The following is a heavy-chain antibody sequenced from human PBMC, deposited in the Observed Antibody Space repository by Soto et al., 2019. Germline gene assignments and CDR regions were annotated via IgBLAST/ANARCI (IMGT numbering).Heavy chain of an antibody. CDR2: ISANNGNT. Sequence: QVQLVQSGAEVKKPGASVKVSCKASGYTFTSYGISWVRQAPGQGLEWMGWISANNGNTKYAQKLQGRVTMTTDTSKSTAYMERRSQRSDDTAVYDCARDLHVGALDYWGQGTLVTVSS. D-gene: IGHD1-26*01. J-gene: IGHJ4*02. V-gene: IGHV1-18*01. CDR1: GYTFTSYG. CDR3: ARDLHVGALDY.